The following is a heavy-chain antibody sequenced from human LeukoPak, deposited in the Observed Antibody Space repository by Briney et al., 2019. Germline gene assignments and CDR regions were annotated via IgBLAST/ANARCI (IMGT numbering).Heavy chain of an antibody. Sequence: SGGSLRLSCAASGFNFNNFAMSWVRQAPGKGLEWLSAMTGPADTTHYAESVKGRFTISRDYSKSMVFLQMNSLRVEDTAIYYCAKGAEIDHWGQGTLVTVSS. J-gene: IGHJ4*02. CDR2: MTGPADTT. CDR3: AKGAEIDH. V-gene: IGHV3-23*01. CDR1: GFNFNNFA.